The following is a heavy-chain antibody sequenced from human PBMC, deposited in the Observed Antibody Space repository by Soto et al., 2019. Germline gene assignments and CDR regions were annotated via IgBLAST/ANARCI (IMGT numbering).Heavy chain of an antibody. CDR1: GFTFSDYY. D-gene: IGHD3-10*01. J-gene: IGHJ6*02. CDR3: ARVVWFTMVRGVIISGPGNYGMDV. Sequence: PGGSLRLSCAASGFTFSDYYMSWIRQAPGKGLEWVSYISSSSSYTNYADSVKGRFTISRDNAKNSLYLQMNSLRAEETALYYFARVVWFTMVRGVIISGPGNYGMDVWGQGTTVTVSS. V-gene: IGHV3-11*06. CDR2: ISSSSSYT.